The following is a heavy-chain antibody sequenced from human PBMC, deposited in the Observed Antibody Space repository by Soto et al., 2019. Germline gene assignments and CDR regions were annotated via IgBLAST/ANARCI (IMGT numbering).Heavy chain of an antibody. CDR2: ILPISATP. D-gene: IGHD1-1*01. CDR1: GGTLTNYA. CDR3: ATDSRQLANVYFYPMDV. J-gene: IGHJ6*02. Sequence: ASVKVSCKASGGTLTNYAINWVRQAPGQGPEWMGGILPISATPDYAQKFQGRINILADESTGTAYLELGSLTSEDTAVYYCATDSRQLANVYFYPMDVWGQGTTVTVSS. V-gene: IGHV1-69*13.